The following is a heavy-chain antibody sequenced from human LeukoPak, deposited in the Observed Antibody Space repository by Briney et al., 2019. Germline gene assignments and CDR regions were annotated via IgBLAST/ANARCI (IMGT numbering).Heavy chain of an antibody. Sequence: GGSLRLSCAASGFTLSGYSMNWVRQAPGKGLEWVSSISSSSSYIYYADPVKGRFTISRDNAKNSLYLQMNSLRAEDTAVYYCARILNGDDAFDIWGQGTMVTVSS. D-gene: IGHD3-10*01. CDR1: GFTLSGYS. J-gene: IGHJ3*02. CDR3: ARILNGDDAFDI. V-gene: IGHV3-21*01. CDR2: ISSSSSYI.